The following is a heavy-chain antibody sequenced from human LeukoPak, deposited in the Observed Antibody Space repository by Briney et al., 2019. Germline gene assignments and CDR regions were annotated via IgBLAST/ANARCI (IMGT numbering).Heavy chain of an antibody. D-gene: IGHD3-3*01. CDR2: INTDGSST. J-gene: IGHJ4*02. Sequence: SGGSLRLSCAASGFTFSSYWMHWVRQPPGKGLVWVSRINTDGSSTSYADSVKGRFTISRDNAKNTLYLQMNSLRAGDTAVYYCVSRFADYWGQGTLVTVSS. V-gene: IGHV3-74*01. CDR1: GFTFSSYW. CDR3: VSRFADY.